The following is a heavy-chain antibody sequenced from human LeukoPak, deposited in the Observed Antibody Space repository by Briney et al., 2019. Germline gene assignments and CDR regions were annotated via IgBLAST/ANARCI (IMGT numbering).Heavy chain of an antibody. CDR1: GFTFSSYA. CDR3: AKDSGSGWYNGDFDY. Sequence: GGSLRLSCAASGFTFSSYAMSWVRQAPGKGLEWVSAISGSGGSTYYADSVKGRFTISRDNSKNTLYLQMNSLRAEDTAVYYCAKDSGSGWYNGDFDYWGQGTLVTVSS. J-gene: IGHJ4*02. D-gene: IGHD6-19*01. V-gene: IGHV3-23*01. CDR2: ISGSGGST.